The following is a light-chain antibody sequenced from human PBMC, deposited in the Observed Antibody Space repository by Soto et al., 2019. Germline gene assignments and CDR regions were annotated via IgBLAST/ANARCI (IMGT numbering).Light chain of an antibody. Sequence: EIVMTQSPATLSVSPGDRATLSCRASQSVDNDLAWYQQKRGQPPRLLIYDASTRATGIPARFSGSQSGTEFTLTISSLLSEDFAVYSCQQYNNWPLTFGGGTKVDIK. CDR1: QSVDND. CDR2: DAS. CDR3: QQYNNWPLT. V-gene: IGKV3D-15*01. J-gene: IGKJ4*01.